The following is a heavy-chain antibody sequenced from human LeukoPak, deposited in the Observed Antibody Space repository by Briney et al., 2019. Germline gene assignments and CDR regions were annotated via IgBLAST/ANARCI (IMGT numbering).Heavy chain of an antibody. Sequence: GGSLRLSCAASGFTFSSYGMHWVRQAPGKGLEWVAFVPYDGSNEYYADSVKGRFTISRDNSKNTLYLQMNSLRAEDTAVYYCARLTTVVTPYAFDIWGQGTMVTVSS. D-gene: IGHD4-23*01. CDR1: GFTFSSYG. V-gene: IGHV3-30*02. CDR2: VPYDGSNE. J-gene: IGHJ3*02. CDR3: ARLTTVVTPYAFDI.